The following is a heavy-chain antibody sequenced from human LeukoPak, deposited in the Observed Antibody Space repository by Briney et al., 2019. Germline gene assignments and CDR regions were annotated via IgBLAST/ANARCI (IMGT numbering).Heavy chain of an antibody. CDR1: GLTFSSYA. CDR3: AKDLKDVDTAMVDY. J-gene: IGHJ4*02. V-gene: IGHV3-23*01. D-gene: IGHD5-18*01. CDR2: ISGSGGST. Sequence: GGSLRLSCAASGLTFSSYAMSWVRQAPGKGLEWVSAISGSGGSTYYADSVKGRFTISRDNSKNTLYLQMNSLRAEDTAVYYCAKDLKDVDTAMVDYWGQGTLVTVSS.